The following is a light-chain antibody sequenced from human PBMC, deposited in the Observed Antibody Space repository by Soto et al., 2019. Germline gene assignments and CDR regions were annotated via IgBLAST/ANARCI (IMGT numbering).Light chain of an antibody. CDR3: QQRSQSPRA. J-gene: IGKJ1*01. CDR2: DAS. Sequence: EMVMTQSPATLSVSPGERVILSCRASQSISTNLAWYQYIPGQAPRLLIYDASTRATGIPARFSGSGSGTDFTLTIGSLEPDDFAVYYCQQRSQSPRAFRQGTMV. V-gene: IGKV3-11*01. CDR1: QSISTN.